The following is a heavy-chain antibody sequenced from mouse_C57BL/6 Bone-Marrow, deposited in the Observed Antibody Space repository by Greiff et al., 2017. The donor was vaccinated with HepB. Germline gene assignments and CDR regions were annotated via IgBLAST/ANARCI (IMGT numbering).Heavy chain of an antibody. Sequence: EVQLQQSGGDLVKPGGSLKLSCAASGFTFSSYGMSWVRQTPDKRLEWVATISSGGSYTYYPDSVKGRFTISRDNAKNTLYLQMSSLKSEDTAMYYCARHEGLRRAGYYAMDYWGQGTSVTVSS. J-gene: IGHJ4*01. CDR3: ARHEGLRRAGYYAMDY. CDR1: GFTFSSYG. CDR2: ISSGGSYT. V-gene: IGHV5-6*01. D-gene: IGHD2-4*01.